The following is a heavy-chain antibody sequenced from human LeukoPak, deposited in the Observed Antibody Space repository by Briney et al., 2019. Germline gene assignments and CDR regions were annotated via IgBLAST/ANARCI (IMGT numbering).Heavy chain of an antibody. D-gene: IGHD6-13*01. CDR1: GDSISGYY. J-gene: IGHJ4*02. V-gene: IGHV4-59*01. CDR2: IYYSGTT. CDR3: ARDRPGGSSLDY. Sequence: SETLSLTCTVSGDSISGYYWSWMRQPPGKGLEWIGYIYYSGTTNYNPSLKSRVTISVDTSKNQFSLKLSSVTAADTAVYYCARDRPGGSSLDYWGQGILVTVSS.